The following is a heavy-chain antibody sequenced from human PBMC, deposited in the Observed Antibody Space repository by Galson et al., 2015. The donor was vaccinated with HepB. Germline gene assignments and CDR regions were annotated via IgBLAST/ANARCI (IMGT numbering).Heavy chain of an antibody. CDR2: ILYDGTNT. Sequence: SLRLSCAAPGFTLSTYTMHWVRQAPGKGLEWVATILYDGTNTYYADSVKGRFTISRDTSKNTLYLQMNSLRSEDTAVYSCAREGHDYGDSHGAFDIWGQGTPVTVSS. CDR1: GFTLSTYT. CDR3: AREGHDYGDSHGAFDI. V-gene: IGHV3-30-3*01. J-gene: IGHJ3*02. D-gene: IGHD4-17*01.